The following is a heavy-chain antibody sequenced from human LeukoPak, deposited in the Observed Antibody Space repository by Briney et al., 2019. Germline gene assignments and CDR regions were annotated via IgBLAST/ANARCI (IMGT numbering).Heavy chain of an antibody. V-gene: IGHV4-4*02. CDR3: ARVGYSYVAFDI. Sequence: PSGTLSLTCAVSGGSISSSNWWSWVRQPPGKGLELIGEIYHTGHINYNPSLKSRVTISVDKSKNQFSLKLSSVTAADTAVYYCARVGYSYVAFDIWGQGTMVTVSS. D-gene: IGHD5-18*01. J-gene: IGHJ3*02. CDR1: GGSISSSNW. CDR2: IYHTGHI.